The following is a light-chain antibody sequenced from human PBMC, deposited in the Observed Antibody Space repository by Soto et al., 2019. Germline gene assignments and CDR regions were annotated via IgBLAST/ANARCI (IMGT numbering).Light chain of an antibody. CDR1: SSDVGRYNY. CDR3: SSYTTSNTWV. Sequence: QSALTQPASVSGSPGQSITISCTGTSSDVGRYNYVSWFQQHPGKAPKLMIYDVINRPSGVSDRFSGSKSGNTASLTISGLQAEDETDYYCSSYTTSNTWVFGGGTKLTVL. CDR2: DVI. J-gene: IGLJ3*02. V-gene: IGLV2-14*01.